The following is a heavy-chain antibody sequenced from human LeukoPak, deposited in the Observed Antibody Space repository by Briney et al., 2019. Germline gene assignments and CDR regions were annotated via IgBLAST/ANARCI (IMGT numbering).Heavy chain of an antibody. CDR3: ARRIDAFDI. CDR2: INHSGST. V-gene: IGHV4-34*01. CDR1: GGSFSGYY. J-gene: IGHJ3*02. Sequence: SETLSLTCAVYGGSFSGYYWSWIRQPPGKGLEWIGEINHSGSTNYNPSLTSRVTISVDTSKNQFSLKLSSVTAADTAVYYCARRIDAFDIWGQGTMVTVSS.